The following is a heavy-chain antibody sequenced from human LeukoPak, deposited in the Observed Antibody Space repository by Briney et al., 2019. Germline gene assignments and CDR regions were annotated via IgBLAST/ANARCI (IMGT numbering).Heavy chain of an antibody. V-gene: IGHV3-74*01. D-gene: IGHD3-9*01. Sequence: HPGRSLRLSCAASGFTFRADWMHWVRQAPGKGLVWVSRINGDGSHTAYADSVKGRFTIPRDNDKKMLYLQMHSLRADDTAVYFCAKRYFEGDIFDRHFDAWGQGTLVTVSS. J-gene: IGHJ4*02. CDR1: GFTFRADW. CDR3: AKRYFEGDIFDRHFDA. CDR2: INGDGSHT.